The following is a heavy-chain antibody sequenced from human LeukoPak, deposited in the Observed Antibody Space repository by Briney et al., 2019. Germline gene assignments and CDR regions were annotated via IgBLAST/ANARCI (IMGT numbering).Heavy chain of an antibody. D-gene: IGHD3-22*01. CDR2: INNSGST. J-gene: IGHJ4*02. CDR1: GGSFSGYY. CDR3: ARAYYYDSSGYYFYIDY. Sequence: SETLSLTCAVYGGSFSGYYWSWIRQPPGKGLEWIGEINNSGSTNYNPSLKSRVTISVDTSKNQFSLKLSSVTAADTAVYYCARAYYYDSSGYYFYIDYWGQGTLVTVSS. V-gene: IGHV4-34*01.